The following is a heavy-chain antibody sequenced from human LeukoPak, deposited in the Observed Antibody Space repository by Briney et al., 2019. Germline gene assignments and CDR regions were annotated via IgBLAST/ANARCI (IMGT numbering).Heavy chain of an antibody. J-gene: IGHJ4*02. CDR2: INTNTGNP. CDR3: GRDPKLGIRGYTYGYIDY. V-gene: IGHV7-4-1*02. Sequence: GASVKVSCKTSGYIFTSYAISWVRQAPGQGLEWMGWINTNTGNPTYAQGFTGRYAFSLDTSVSTAYLQISGLQADDTAVYYCGRDPKLGIRGYTYGYIDYWGQGTLVTVSS. D-gene: IGHD5-18*01. CDR1: GYIFTSYA.